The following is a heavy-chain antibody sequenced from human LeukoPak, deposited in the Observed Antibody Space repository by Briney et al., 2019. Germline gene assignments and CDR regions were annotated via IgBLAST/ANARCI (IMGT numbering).Heavy chain of an antibody. V-gene: IGHV3-23*01. CDR2: ISGSGGST. J-gene: IGHJ4*02. CDR1: GFTFSNYA. CDR3: AKGTTMVRGVIITFDD. Sequence: QPGGSLRLSCAASGFTFSNYAMNWVRQAPGKGLEWVSVISGSGGSTYYADSVKGRFTISRDNSKNTLYLQMNSLRAEDTAVYYCAKGTTMVRGVIITFDDWGQGTLVTVSS. D-gene: IGHD3-10*01.